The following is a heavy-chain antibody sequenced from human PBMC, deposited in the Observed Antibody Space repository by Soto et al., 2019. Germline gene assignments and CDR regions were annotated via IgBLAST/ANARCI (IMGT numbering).Heavy chain of an antibody. CDR1: GITFYSFS. CDR2: ISNSGTKK. CDR3: ARDEGYGMDV. V-gene: IGHV3-21*01. J-gene: IGHJ6*02. Sequence: GGSLRLSCVASGITFYSFSVNWVRQAPGKGLEWVSSISNSGTKKNYADSVKGRFTISRDTANNSVFLQMNNLRGEDTAVYYCARDEGYGMDVWGQGTTVTV.